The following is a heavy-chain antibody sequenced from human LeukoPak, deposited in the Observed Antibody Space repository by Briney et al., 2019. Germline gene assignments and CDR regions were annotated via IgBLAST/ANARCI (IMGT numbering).Heavy chain of an antibody. D-gene: IGHD1-1*01. Sequence: ASVKVSCKVSGYRLTALSMHWVRQAPGKGLEWMGGFDHEDDETIYAQKFQGRVTMTRDTSTSTVYMDLTSLRSDDTAVYYCARHSLPGKTPFDYWGQGTLVTVSS. CDR3: ARHSLPGKTPFDY. CDR2: FDHEDDET. CDR1: GYRLTALS. J-gene: IGHJ4*02. V-gene: IGHV1-24*01.